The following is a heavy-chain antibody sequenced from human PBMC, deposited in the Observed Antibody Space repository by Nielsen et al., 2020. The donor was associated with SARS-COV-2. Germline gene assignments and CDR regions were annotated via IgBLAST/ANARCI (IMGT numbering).Heavy chain of an antibody. CDR3: ARARRAVGNWFDP. CDR1: GFTFRSYE. D-gene: IGHD6-19*01. CDR2: ISGSGTTK. V-gene: IGHV3-48*03. Sequence: GESLKISCAASGFTFRSYEMNWVRQAPGKGLEWLSYISGSGTTKYYADSMKGRLTVSRDNAKSSLYLQVNSLRVDDTAVYYCARARRAVGNWFDPWGQGTLVTVSS. J-gene: IGHJ5*02.